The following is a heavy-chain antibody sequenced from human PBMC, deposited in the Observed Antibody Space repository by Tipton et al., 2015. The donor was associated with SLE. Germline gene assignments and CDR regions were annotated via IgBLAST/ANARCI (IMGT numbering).Heavy chain of an antibody. CDR2: ISPYSGNT. CDR3: ARGGIGWEPLDY. D-gene: IGHD1-26*01. Sequence: QVQLVQSGAEVKKPGASVKVSCKASGYTFTNYGVSWVRQAPGQGLEWMGSISPYSGNTDYAQRFHDRLTMTTDTSTSTAYMELRSLRSDDTAVYYCARGGIGWEPLDYWGQGTLVTVSS. V-gene: IGHV1-18*01. CDR1: GYTFTNYG. J-gene: IGHJ4*02.